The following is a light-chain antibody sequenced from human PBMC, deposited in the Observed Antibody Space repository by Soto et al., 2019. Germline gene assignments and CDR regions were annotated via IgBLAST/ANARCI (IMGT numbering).Light chain of an antibody. CDR3: QSFDRSLNSWV. CDR2: GFT. CDR1: SSNIGAGYD. J-gene: IGLJ3*02. V-gene: IGLV1-40*01. Sequence: QSVLTQPPSVSGAPGQMVTISCSGNSSNIGAGYDAHWYQHVPGTAPKLLIFGFTSRPSGVPDRFSGSKSDTSASLAITGLQADDEAYYYCQSFDRSLNSWVFGGGTKLTVL.